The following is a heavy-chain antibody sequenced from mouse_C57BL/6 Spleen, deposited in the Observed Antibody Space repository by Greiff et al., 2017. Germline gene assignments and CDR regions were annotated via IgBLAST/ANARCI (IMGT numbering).Heavy chain of an antibody. V-gene: IGHV1-64*01. CDR1: GYTFTSYW. CDR2: IHPNSGST. Sequence: VQLQQPGAELVKPGASMKLSCKASGYTFTSYWMHWVKQRPGQGLEWIGMIHPNSGSTNYNEKFKSKATLTVDKSSSTAYMQLSSLTSEDSAVYYCARDWDEYFDVWGTGTTVTVSS. CDR3: ARDWDEYFDV. D-gene: IGHD4-1*01. J-gene: IGHJ1*03.